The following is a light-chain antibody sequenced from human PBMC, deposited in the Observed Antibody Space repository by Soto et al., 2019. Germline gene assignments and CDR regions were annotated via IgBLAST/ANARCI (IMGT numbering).Light chain of an antibody. J-gene: IGKJ1*01. CDR3: QQYSRSPT. Sequence: EILMTQAPATLAPSPGDSACLSWRASQKISSSVLAWYQQKPGQAPMLLIDGASNRTAGIPDRCSGSGSGTDFTLTISRLEPEDFTMYYCQQYSRSPTFGQGTKVDIK. CDR1: QKISSSV. CDR2: GAS. V-gene: IGKV3-20*01.